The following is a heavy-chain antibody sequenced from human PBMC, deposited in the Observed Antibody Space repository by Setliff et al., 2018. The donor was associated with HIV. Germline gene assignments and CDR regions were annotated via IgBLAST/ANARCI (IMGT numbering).Heavy chain of an antibody. CDR3: ASPTAIPH. CDR1: GFIFSSYW. V-gene: IGHV3-7*01. Sequence: GGSLRLSCSVSGFIFSSYWMNWVRQTPGKGLEWVAKIKQDGSETSYVDSVKGRVTITRDTSASTAYMELSSLRPEDTAVYYCASPTAIPHWGQGTLVTVSS. J-gene: IGHJ4*02. D-gene: IGHD2-21*02. CDR2: IKQDGSET.